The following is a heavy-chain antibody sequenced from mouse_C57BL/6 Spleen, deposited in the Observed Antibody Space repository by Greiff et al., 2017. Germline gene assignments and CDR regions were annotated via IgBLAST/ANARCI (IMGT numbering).Heavy chain of an antibody. CDR2: IDPSDSYT. J-gene: IGHJ2*01. D-gene: IGHD3-2*02. Sequence: VQLQQPGAELVKPVASVKLSCKASGYTFTSYWMQWVKQRPGQGLEWIGEIDPSDSYTNYNQKFKGKATLTVDTSSSPAYMQLSSLTSEDSAVYYCARSGGSSGLYYFDYWGQGTTLTVSS. CDR3: ARSGGSSGLYYFDY. V-gene: IGHV1-50*01. CDR1: GYTFTSYW.